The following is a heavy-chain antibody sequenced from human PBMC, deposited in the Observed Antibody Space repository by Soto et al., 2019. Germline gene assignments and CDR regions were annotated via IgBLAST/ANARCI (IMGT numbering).Heavy chain of an antibody. CDR1: GGSFSGYY. Sequence: PSETLSLTCAVYGGSFSGYYWSWIRQPPGKGLEWIGEINHRGSTNYNPSLKSRVTISVDTSKNQFSLKLSSVTAADTAVYYCAGARRRRIGVVIMGYYGMDVWGQGTTVTVSS. J-gene: IGHJ6*02. CDR2: INHRGST. V-gene: IGHV4-34*01. CDR3: AGARRRRIGVVIMGYYGMDV. D-gene: IGHD3-3*01.